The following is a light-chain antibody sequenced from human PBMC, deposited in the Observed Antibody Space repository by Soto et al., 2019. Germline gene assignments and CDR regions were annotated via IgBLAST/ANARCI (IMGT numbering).Light chain of an antibody. CDR1: QDIRNT. CDR3: LQHYNLSWT. CDR2: AAS. Sequence: AIQMTQAPSSLSASVGDRVTISCRASQDIRNTLARFQQKPGEAPKLLIFAASNLQSGVPSRFSGSGSVTDFTLAITSLQPEDFATYYCLQHYNLSWTFGQGPKVDI. V-gene: IGKV1-6*02. J-gene: IGKJ1*01.